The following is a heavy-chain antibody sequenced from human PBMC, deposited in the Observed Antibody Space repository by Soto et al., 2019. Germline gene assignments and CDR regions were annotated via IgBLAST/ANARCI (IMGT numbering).Heavy chain of an antibody. D-gene: IGHD5-18*01. Sequence: WSLRLSCSASGFTFRSYAIHWVRQAPGKGLEYVSALSGDGRSTYYADSVKGRFTVFRDNSKNTLFLQMSSLRVEDTAVYYCVKGNWAYSYNNWFDPWGQGTLVTVSS. CDR1: GFTFRSYA. V-gene: IGHV3-64D*06. CDR3: VKGNWAYSYNNWFDP. CDR2: LSGDGRST. J-gene: IGHJ5*02.